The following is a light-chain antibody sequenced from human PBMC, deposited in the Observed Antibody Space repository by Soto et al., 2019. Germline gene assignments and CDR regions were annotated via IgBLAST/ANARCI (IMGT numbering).Light chain of an antibody. Sequence: QSAPTQPPPVSGAPGPRVPISCTGSSPKIGAGYDVHCYQQLPGTAPNLLVYGNSNRPSGVPDRFSGSKSGTSASLAIIGLQVEYGADYFCQSYDSSLSGSYVFGTGTRVTVL. CDR1: SPKIGAGYD. V-gene: IGLV1-40*01. J-gene: IGLJ1*01. CDR2: GNS. CDR3: QSYDSSLSGSYV.